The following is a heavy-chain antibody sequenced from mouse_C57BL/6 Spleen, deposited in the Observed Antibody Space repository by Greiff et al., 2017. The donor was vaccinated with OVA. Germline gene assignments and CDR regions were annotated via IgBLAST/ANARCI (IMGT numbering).Heavy chain of an antibody. CDR3: ARIYYYGSSLYYFDY. D-gene: IGHD1-1*01. J-gene: IGHJ2*01. Sequence: VKLQQPGAELVKPGASVKMSCKASGYTFTSYWITWVKQRPGQGLEWIGDIYPGSGSTNYNEKFKSKATLTVDTSSSTAYMQLSSLTSEDSAVYYCARIYYYGSSLYYFDYWGQGTTLTVSS. V-gene: IGHV1-55*01. CDR1: GYTFTSYW. CDR2: IYPGSGST.